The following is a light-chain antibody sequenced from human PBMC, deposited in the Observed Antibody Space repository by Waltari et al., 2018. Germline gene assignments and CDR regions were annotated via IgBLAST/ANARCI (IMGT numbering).Light chain of an antibody. CDR2: TAS. CDR3: QQYNSHPWT. Sequence: DIQMTQSPSTLSASVGDKVTITLRASQNIGSWLAWYQQKPGKAPKLLIYTASTLQSGVPSRFSGSGSGTEFTVTISSLLPDDFATYYCQQYNSHPWTFGQGTKVEIK. J-gene: IGKJ1*01. CDR1: QNIGSW. V-gene: IGKV1-5*03.